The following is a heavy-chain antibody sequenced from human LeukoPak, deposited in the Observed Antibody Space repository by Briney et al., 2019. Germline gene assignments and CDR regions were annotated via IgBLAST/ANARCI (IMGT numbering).Heavy chain of an antibody. CDR1: GGAFSSYA. J-gene: IGHJ4*02. CDR3: ARGRYPDTAMDPVFDY. CDR2: IIPIFGTA. V-gene: IGHV1-69*05. D-gene: IGHD5-18*01. Sequence: GASVKVSCKASGGAFSSYAISWVRQAPGQGLEWMGGIIPIFGTANYAQKFQGRVTITTDESTSTAYMELSSLRSEDTAVYYCARGRYPDTAMDPVFDYWGQGTLVTVSS.